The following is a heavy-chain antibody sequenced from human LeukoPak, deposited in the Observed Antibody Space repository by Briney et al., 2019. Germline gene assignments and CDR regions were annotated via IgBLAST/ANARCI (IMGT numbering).Heavy chain of an antibody. CDR1: GYSFTSYW. D-gene: IGHD4-23*01. J-gene: IGHJ4*02. V-gene: IGHV5-51*01. Sequence: GESLKISFQGSGYSFTSYWIGWVRPMPGKGVEWMGIIYPGDSDTRYSPSFQGQVTISADKSISTAYLQWSGLKASDTAMYYCARLVREIYGGNSDYYFDYWGQGTLVTVSS. CDR2: IYPGDSDT. CDR3: ARLVREIYGGNSDYYFDY.